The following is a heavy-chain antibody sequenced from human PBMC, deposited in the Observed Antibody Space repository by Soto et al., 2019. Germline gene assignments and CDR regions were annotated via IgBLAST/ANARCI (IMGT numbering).Heavy chain of an antibody. CDR1: GFTFSSYA. V-gene: IGHV3-23*01. D-gene: IGHD6-13*01. CDR2: ISDSGGST. CDR3: ASPNIIAAAGLDNNWFDP. Sequence: EVQLLESGGGLVQPGGSLRLSCAASGFTFSSYAMSWVRQAPGKGLEWVSAISDSGGSTYYADSVKGRFTISRDNSKNTLYLQMNSLRAEDTAVYYCASPNIIAAAGLDNNWFDPWGQGTLVTVSS. J-gene: IGHJ5*02.